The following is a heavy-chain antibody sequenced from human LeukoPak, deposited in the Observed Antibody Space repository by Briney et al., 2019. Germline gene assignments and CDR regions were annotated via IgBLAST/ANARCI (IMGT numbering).Heavy chain of an antibody. CDR3: ARDLTMGSSSSSSAASTFDAFDI. J-gene: IGHJ3*02. Sequence: SGTLSLTCTVSGGSISSYYWSWIRQPPGKGLEWIGYIYYSGSTNDNPSLKSRVTISVDTSKNQSSLKLSSVTAADTAVYYCARDLTMGSSSSSSAASTFDAFDIWGQGTMVTVSS. CDR2: IYYSGST. D-gene: IGHD6-6*01. V-gene: IGHV4-59*01. CDR1: GGSISSYY.